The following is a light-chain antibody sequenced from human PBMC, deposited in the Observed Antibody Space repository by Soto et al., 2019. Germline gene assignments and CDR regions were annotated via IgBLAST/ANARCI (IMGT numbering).Light chain of an antibody. CDR3: QVWEATGDQVV. J-gene: IGLJ2*01. V-gene: IGLV3-21*01. CDR2: YDS. CDR1: NVGSRS. Sequence: VLTQPPSVSVAPGETARISCGGNNVGSRSVHWYQQKPGQAPFLVIYYDSDRPSGIPERFSGSNSGNTATLIISRVEAGDEADYYCQVWEATGDQVVFGGGTQLTVL.